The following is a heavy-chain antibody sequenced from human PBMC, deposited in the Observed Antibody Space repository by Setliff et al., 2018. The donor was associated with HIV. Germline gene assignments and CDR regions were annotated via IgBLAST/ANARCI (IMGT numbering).Heavy chain of an antibody. CDR1: GGSISSGGYY. CDR3: ARATPGYNYGSRHAFDI. D-gene: IGHD5-18*01. J-gene: IGHJ3*02. CDR2: IYHSGST. Sequence: SETLSLTCTVSGGSISSGGYYWGWIRQPPGKGLEWIGSIYHSGSTFYNPSLKSRVTLSLDTSKNQFSLKVTSVAAADTAVYYCARATPGYNYGSRHAFDIWGQGTKVTVSS. V-gene: IGHV4-39*07.